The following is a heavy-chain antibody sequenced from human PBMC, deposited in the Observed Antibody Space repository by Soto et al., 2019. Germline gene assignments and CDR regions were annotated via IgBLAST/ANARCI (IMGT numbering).Heavy chain of an antibody. CDR2: IHHSGST. CDR1: GGSMSTEDW. V-gene: IGHV4-4*02. J-gene: IGHJ3*02. Sequence: QVQLQESGPGLVKPSVTLSRTCAVSGGSMSTEDWWSWVRQPPGKGLEWIREIHHSGSTNYNTSLKGRVTTSVGKSKNQFSLQMISVTGADTARYYCARGYASDIWGQGTMVTGSS. CDR3: ARGYASDI.